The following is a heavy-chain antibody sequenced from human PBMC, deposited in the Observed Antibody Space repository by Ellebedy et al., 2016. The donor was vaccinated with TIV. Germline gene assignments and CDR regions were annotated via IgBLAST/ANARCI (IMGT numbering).Heavy chain of an antibody. D-gene: IGHD1-26*01. J-gene: IGHJ4*02. CDR1: GFTFSSYA. CDR2: IKQDGTEK. V-gene: IGHV3-7*01. CDR3: ARETSGTYFFDS. Sequence: GESLKISCAASGFTFSSYAMSWVRQAPGKGLEWVANIKQDGTEKYYVDSVKGRFTISRDNSKNTLSLQMNSLRVEDTAVYYCARETSGTYFFDSWGQGTLVTVSS.